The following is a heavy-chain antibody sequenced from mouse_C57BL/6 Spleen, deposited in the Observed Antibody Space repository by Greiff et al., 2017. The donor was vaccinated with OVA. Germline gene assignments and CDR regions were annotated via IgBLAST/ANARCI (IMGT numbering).Heavy chain of an antibody. CDR1: GYTFTSYG. V-gene: IGHV1-81*01. CDR2: IYPRSGNT. J-gene: IGHJ2*01. Sequence: VKLVESGAELARPGASVKLSCKASGYTFTSYGISWVKQRTGQGLEWIGEIYPRSGNTYYNEKFKGKATLTADKSSSTAYMELRSLTSEDSAVYFCARAMIKIHYYFDYWGQGTTLTVSS. CDR3: ARAMIKIHYYFDY. D-gene: IGHD2-4*01.